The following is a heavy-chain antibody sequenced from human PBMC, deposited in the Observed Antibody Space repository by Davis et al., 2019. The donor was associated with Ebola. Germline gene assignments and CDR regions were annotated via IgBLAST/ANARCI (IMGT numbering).Heavy chain of an antibody. CDR1: GFTFSSYW. CDR3: ARDPIRTTGLDKGDY. J-gene: IGHJ4*02. V-gene: IGHV3-74*01. CDR2: INSDGSST. D-gene: IGHD3-9*01. Sequence: HTGGSLRLSCAASGFTFSSYWMHWVRQAPGKGLVWVSRINSDGSSTSYADSVKGRFTISRDNAKNTLYLQMNSLRAEDTAVYYCARDPIRTTGLDKGDYWGQGTLVTVSS.